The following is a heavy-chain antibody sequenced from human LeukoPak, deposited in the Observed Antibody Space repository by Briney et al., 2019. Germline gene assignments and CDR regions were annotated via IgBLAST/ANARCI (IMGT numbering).Heavy chain of an antibody. CDR3: ARRINGGYSDH. D-gene: IGHD2-21*02. CDR2: IYPDDSDT. V-gene: IGHV5-51*01. J-gene: IGHJ5*02. CDR1: RNIFTKSW. Sequence: GESLKISCKGSRNIFTKSWIAWVRQMPGRGLEWMGIIYPDDSDTRYNPSFQGQVTISVDKSISTAYLQWSSLKASDTAVYYCARRINGGYSDHWGQGTLVTVSS.